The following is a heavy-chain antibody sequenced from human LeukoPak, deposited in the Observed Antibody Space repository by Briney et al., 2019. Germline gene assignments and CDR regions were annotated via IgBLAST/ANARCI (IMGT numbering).Heavy chain of an antibody. CDR2: INPXGDT. V-gene: IGHV3-13*01. D-gene: IGHD2-15*01. CDR1: GFTFSTXX. Sequence: GGSLRLSCAASGFTFSTXXXXXXRQXXXXXXXXXXGINPXGDTYYPGSVXXRXXXSREDAKNSFYLQMNSLRVGDTAVYYCARGDCSGGSCSSMDVWGQGTTVTVSS. CDR3: ARGDCSGGSCSSMDV. J-gene: IGHJ6*02.